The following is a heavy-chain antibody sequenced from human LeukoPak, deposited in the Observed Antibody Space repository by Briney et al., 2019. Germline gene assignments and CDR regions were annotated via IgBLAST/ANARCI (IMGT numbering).Heavy chain of an antibody. CDR3: ARDPTTVTKGLDI. CDR1: GDSLSSHY. Sequence: SETLSLTCAVYGDSLSSHYWSWVRQPPGRGLEWIGYVSYIGSTNYNPSLKSRVTISVDTSKNQFSLRLSSVTAADTAVYYCARDPTTVTKGLDIWGQGTMVTVSS. V-gene: IGHV4-59*11. D-gene: IGHD4-17*01. J-gene: IGHJ3*02. CDR2: VSYIGST.